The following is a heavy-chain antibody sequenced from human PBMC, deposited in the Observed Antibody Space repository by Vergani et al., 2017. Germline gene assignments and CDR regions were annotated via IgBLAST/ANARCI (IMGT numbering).Heavy chain of an antibody. D-gene: IGHD6-13*01. V-gene: IGHV4-30-4*01. J-gene: IGHJ4*02. Sequence: QVQLQGSGAGLVKPLQTLSLTCTVSGGSISSGDYYWGWIRQPPGKGLGWFGYIYYSGSTYYNPCLKSRVTISVDTSKNQFSLKLSSVTAADAAGYYCARVSSWGGLDYWGQGTLVTVSS. CDR1: GGSISSGDYY. CDR3: ARVSSWGGLDY. CDR2: IYYSGST.